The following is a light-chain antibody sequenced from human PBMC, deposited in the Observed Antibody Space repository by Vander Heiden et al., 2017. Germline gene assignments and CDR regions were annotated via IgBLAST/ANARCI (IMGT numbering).Light chain of an antibody. J-gene: IGKJ2*01. Sequence: DIQMTPPPSSSSASVGTRVTITCRASQSISSYLNWYQQKPGKAPKLLIYGASSLQSGVPSRFSGSGSGTDFTLTISSLQPEDFATYYCQQSYSTPYTFGQGTKLEIK. V-gene: IGKV1-39*01. CDR2: GAS. CDR3: QQSYSTPYT. CDR1: QSISSY.